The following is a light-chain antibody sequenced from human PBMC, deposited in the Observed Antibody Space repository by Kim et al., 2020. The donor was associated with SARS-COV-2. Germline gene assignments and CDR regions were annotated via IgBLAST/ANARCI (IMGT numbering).Light chain of an antibody. CDR2: EDN. CDR3: KSYDSSDLCVV. Sequence: NFMLTQPHSVSESPGKTVTISCTRSSDSIASNYVQWYQQRPGSAPTTVIYEDNQRPSGVPDRFSGSIDSSSNSASLTISGLKTEDEADYYCKSYDSSDLCVVFGGGTQLTVL. J-gene: IGLJ2*01. CDR1: SDSIASNY. V-gene: IGLV6-57*04.